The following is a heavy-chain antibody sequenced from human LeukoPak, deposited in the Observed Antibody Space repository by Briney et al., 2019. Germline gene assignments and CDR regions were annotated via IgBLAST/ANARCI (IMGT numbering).Heavy chain of an antibody. Sequence: SETLSLTCTVSGGSISSYYWSWIRQPPGKGLEWIGYIYYSGSTNYNPSLKSRVTISVDTSKNQFSLKLSSVTAADTAVYYCARGTWYSSSCWFDYWGQGTLVTVSS. CDR3: ARGTWYSSSCWFDY. CDR2: IYYSGST. J-gene: IGHJ4*02. D-gene: IGHD6-13*01. V-gene: IGHV4-59*01. CDR1: GGSISSYY.